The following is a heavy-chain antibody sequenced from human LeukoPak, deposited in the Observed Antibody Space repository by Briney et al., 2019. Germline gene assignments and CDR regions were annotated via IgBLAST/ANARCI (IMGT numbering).Heavy chain of an antibody. V-gene: IGHV3-23*01. Sequence: GGSLRLSCEASGFTFSNYAMNWVRQAPGKGLEWISGIGGSGTTTYYADFVKGRFTISRDNSKNTLYLQMNSLRAEDTVVYYCAKDSSSSNYYYGMDVWGQGTTVTVSS. D-gene: IGHD6-6*01. CDR1: GFTFSNYA. J-gene: IGHJ6*02. CDR3: AKDSSSSNYYYGMDV. CDR2: IGGSGTTT.